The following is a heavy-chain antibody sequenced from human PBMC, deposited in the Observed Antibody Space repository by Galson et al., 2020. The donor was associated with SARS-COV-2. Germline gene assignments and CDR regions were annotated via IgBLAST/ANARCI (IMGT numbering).Heavy chain of an antibody. D-gene: IGHD3-9*01. Sequence: ASVKVSCKASGYTFTSYGIYWVRQAPGQGLEWMGWISAYNGNTRYAHKFQRRVTMTTDTSTNTAYMELRTLGSDDTAVYYCARDNIFAGPGDYWGQGTLVTVSS. J-gene: IGHJ4*02. CDR3: ARDNIFAGPGDY. V-gene: IGHV1-18*01. CDR1: GYTFTSYG. CDR2: ISAYNGNT.